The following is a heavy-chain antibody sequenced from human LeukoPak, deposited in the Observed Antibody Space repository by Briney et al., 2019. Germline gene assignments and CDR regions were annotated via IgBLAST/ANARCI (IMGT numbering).Heavy chain of an antibody. Sequence: GGSLRLSCAASGFTFSSYAMSWVRQAPGKGLEWVSAISGSGGNTYYADSVKGRFTISRDNSKNTLFLQMNSLRAEDTAVYYGAKEAQGCSITSCYFDSWGQGTLVTVSS. CDR1: GFTFSSYA. CDR3: AKEAQGCSITSCYFDS. D-gene: IGHD2-2*01. V-gene: IGHV3-23*01. J-gene: IGHJ4*02. CDR2: ISGSGGNT.